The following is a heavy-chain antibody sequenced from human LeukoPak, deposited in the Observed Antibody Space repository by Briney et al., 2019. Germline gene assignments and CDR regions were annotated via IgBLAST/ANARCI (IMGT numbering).Heavy chain of an antibody. CDR1: GFTFSNYA. CDR3: AKGVDGSGWYYFDR. J-gene: IGHJ4*02. V-gene: IGHV3-23*01. CDR2: ISGTGSKT. Sequence: GGSLRLSCAASGFTFSNYAMSWVRQAPGKGLEWVSTISGTGSKTYYADPVKGRFTISRDNSKNTLYLQRSSLRVEDTAVYYCAKGVDGSGWYYFDRWGQGTLVTVSS. D-gene: IGHD6-19*01.